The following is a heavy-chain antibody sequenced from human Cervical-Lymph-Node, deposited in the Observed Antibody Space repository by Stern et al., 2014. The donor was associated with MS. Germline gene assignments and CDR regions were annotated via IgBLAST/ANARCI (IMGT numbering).Heavy chain of an antibody. CDR1: GYTFTSYD. V-gene: IGHV1-8*01. CDR3: ARGRELLSLDY. Sequence: QLVQSGAEVKKPGASVKVSCKASGYTFTSYDINWVRQGTGQGLERMGWMNPYSGNAVYAQKFQGRVTMTRDTSTSTAYLELTSLRSEDTAVFYCARGRELLSLDYWGQGTLVTVSS. CDR2: MNPYSGNA. D-gene: IGHD1-26*01. J-gene: IGHJ4*02.